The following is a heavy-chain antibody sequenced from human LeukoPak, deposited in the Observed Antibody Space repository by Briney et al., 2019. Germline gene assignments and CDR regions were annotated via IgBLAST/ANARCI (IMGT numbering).Heavy chain of an antibody. J-gene: IGHJ4*02. D-gene: IGHD6-6*01. CDR3: ARGVFSEG. CDR2: IYSDGSA. Sequence: PGGSLRLSCAASGFTVSSNYMSWVRQAPGKWLEWVSVIYSDGSAYYADSVKGRFTISRDNSKNTVYLQMNSLRAEDTAVYYCARGVFSEGWGQGTLVTVSS. CDR1: GFTVSSNY. V-gene: IGHV3-53*01.